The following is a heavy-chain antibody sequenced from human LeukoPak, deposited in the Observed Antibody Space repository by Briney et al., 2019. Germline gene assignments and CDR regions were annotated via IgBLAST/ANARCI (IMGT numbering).Heavy chain of an antibody. CDR2: FNPSGGST. V-gene: IGHV1-46*01. J-gene: IGHJ4*02. CDR1: GYTFTSYG. CDR3: ARSVIVGATTPFDY. Sequence: VASVKVSCKASGYTFTSYGISWVRQAPGQGLEWMGIFNPSGGSTSYAQKFQGRVTMTRDMSTSTVYMELSSLRSEDTAVYYCARSVIVGATTPFDYWGQGTLVTVSS. D-gene: IGHD1-26*01.